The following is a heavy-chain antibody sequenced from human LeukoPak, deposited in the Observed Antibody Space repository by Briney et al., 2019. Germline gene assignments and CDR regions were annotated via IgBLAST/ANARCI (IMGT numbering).Heavy chain of an antibody. D-gene: IGHD3-10*01. CDR3: ARTNERGSGSYPFDY. CDR1: GFTFSSYG. Sequence: GGSLRLSCAASGFTFSSYGMHWVRQASGKGLEWVAVIWYDGSNKYYADSVKGRFTISRDNSKNTLYLQMNSLRAEDTAVYYCARTNERGSGSYPFDYWGQGTLVTVSS. V-gene: IGHV3-33*01. J-gene: IGHJ4*02. CDR2: IWYDGSNK.